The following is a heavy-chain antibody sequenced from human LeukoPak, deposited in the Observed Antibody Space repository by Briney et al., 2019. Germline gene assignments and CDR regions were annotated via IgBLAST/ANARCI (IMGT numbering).Heavy chain of an antibody. V-gene: IGHV4-4*07. J-gene: IGHJ5*02. D-gene: IGHD1-26*01. CDR1: GASISSYH. CDR2: LYTNGTT. Sequence: PSETLSLTCTFSGASISSYHWAWIRQPAGKGLEWIGRLYTNGTTDYNPSLRSRVTMSVDTSKSQISLRVTSVTAADTAVYYCARGGEYSGSSWGQGTLVTVSS. CDR3: ARGGEYSGSS.